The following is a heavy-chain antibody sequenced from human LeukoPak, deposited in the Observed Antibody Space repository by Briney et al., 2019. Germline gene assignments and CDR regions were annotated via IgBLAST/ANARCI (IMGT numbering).Heavy chain of an antibody. V-gene: IGHV3-23*01. CDR2: ISDSGGST. CDR1: GFTFSSYA. J-gene: IGHJ4*02. Sequence: GGSLRLSCAASGFTFSSYAMSWVRQAPGKGLEWVSGISDSGGSTYYADFVRGRFTISRDNSKDTLYLQINSLRAEDTAVYYCAKQASGWSGDYFDYWGQGTLVTVSS. CDR3: AKQASGWSGDYFDY. D-gene: IGHD6-19*01.